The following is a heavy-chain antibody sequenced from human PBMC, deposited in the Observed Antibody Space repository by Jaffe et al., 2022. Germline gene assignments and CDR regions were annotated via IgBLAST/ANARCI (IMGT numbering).Heavy chain of an antibody. CDR3: TTDPWGYCSGGSCYSGAFDI. D-gene: IGHD2-15*01. J-gene: IGHJ3*02. CDR1: GFTFSNAW. V-gene: IGHV3-15*01. CDR2: IKSKTDGGTT. Sequence: EVQLVESGGGLVKPGGSLRLSCAASGFTFSNAWMSWVRQAPGKGLEWVGRIKSKTDGGTTDYAAPVKGRFTISRDDSKNTLYLQMNSLKTEDTAVYYCTTDPWGYCSGGSCYSGAFDIWGQGTMVTVSS.